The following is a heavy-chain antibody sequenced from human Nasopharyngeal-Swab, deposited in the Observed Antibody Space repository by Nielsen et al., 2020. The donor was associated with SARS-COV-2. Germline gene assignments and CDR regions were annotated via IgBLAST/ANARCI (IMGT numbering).Heavy chain of an antibody. J-gene: IGHJ4*02. Sequence: SDTLSLPCTVSGGSISIGAYYWSWVRQHPGKGLEWIGYIYYSGNTYYNPSLKSRVAISVDTSQNEFSLELSSVTAADTAVYYCARVSVPIATVRYFDYWGQGALVTVSS. CDR1: GGSISIGAYY. D-gene: IGHD1-1*01. CDR2: IYYSGNT. CDR3: ARVSVPIATVRYFDY. V-gene: IGHV4-31*03.